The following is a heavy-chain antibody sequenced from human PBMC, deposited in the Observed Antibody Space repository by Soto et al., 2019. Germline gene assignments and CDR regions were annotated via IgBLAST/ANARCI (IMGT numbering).Heavy chain of an antibody. CDR2: IIPIFGTA. D-gene: IGHD3-3*01. Sequence: ASVKVSCKASGGTFSSYAMSWVRQAPGQGLEWMGGIIPIFGTANYAQKFQGRVTITADESTSTAYMELSSLRSEDTAVYYCARSTYYDFWSGYYQRESYYYGMDVWG. CDR3: ARSTYYDFWSGYYQRESYYYGMDV. J-gene: IGHJ6*02. V-gene: IGHV1-69*13. CDR1: GGTFSSYA.